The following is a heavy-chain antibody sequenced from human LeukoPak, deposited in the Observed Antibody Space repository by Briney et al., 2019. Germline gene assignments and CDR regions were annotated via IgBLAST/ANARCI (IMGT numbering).Heavy chain of an antibody. J-gene: IGHJ4*02. V-gene: IGHV1-18*01. CDR3: ARGVRGSQKLDY. D-gene: IGHD1-26*01. Sequence: ASVKISCKASGYVFSSFGVCWVRQAPGQGLEWMGWSGAYIGNTNYAQKFQSRLTMTTDASMSIAYMELRSLRSDDTAVYYCARGVRGSQKLDYWGQGTLVTVSS. CDR2: SGAYIGNT. CDR1: GYVFSSFG.